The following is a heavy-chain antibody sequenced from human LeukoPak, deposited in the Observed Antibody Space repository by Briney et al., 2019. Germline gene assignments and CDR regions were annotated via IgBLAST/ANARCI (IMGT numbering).Heavy chain of an antibody. Sequence: GGSLRLSCAASGFTFSSYGMHWVRQAPGKGLEWVAVIWYDGSNKYYADSVKGRFTISRDNSKNTLYLKMNSLRAEDTAVYYCARGEGSSGYYRGLDYWGQGTLVTVSS. CDR2: IWYDGSNK. D-gene: IGHD3-22*01. V-gene: IGHV3-33*01. J-gene: IGHJ4*02. CDR3: ARGEGSSGYYRGLDY. CDR1: GFTFSSYG.